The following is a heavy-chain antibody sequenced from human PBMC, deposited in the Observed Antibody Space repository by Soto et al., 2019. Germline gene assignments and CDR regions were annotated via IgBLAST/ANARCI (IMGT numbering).Heavy chain of an antibody. D-gene: IGHD6-13*01. CDR3: AKDMRSIAAAGNYYYGMDV. CDR2: ISWDGGST. Sequence: GGSLRLSCAASGFTFDDYTMHWVRQAPGKGLEWVSLISWDGGSTYYADSVKGRFTISRENSKNSLYLQMNSLRTEDTALYYCAKDMRSIAAAGNYYYGMDVWGQGTTVTVSS. V-gene: IGHV3-43*01. J-gene: IGHJ6*02. CDR1: GFTFDDYT.